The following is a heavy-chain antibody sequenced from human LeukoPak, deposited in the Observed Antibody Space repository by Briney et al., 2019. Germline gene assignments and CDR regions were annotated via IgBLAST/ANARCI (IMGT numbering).Heavy chain of an antibody. CDR3: ARIYGGYDY. D-gene: IGHD3-16*01. Sequence: PGGSLRLSCAASGFTFSSYAMHWVRQAPGKGPEWVAVISYDGSNKYYADSVKGRFTISRDNSKNTLYLQMNSLRAEDTAVYYCARIYGGYDYWGQGTLVTVSS. CDR2: ISYDGSNK. J-gene: IGHJ4*02. V-gene: IGHV3-30*04. CDR1: GFTFSSYA.